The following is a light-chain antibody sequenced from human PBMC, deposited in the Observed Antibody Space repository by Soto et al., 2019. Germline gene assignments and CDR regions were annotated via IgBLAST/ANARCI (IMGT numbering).Light chain of an antibody. V-gene: IGKV3-15*01. Sequence: EIVMTQSPATLSVSPGETATLSCRASQSVGSAVAWYQHKPGQAPRLLIVGASIRATGVPGRFSGGGSGTDFTRTSSSLLSEYFAFYYWQQYKNLPPLTFGGGTTVEIK. CDR1: QSVGSA. J-gene: IGKJ4*01. CDR2: GAS. CDR3: QQYKNLPPLT.